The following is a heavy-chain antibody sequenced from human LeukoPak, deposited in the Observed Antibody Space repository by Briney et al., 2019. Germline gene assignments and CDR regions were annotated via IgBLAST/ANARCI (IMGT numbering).Heavy chain of an antibody. CDR1: GGSISSYY. V-gene: IGHV3-48*03. Sequence: LSLTCTVSGGSISSYYWNWVRQAPGKGLEWVSYISSSGSTIYYADSVKGRFTISRDNAKNSLYLQMNSLRAEDTAVYYCATLDSSREYFQHWGQGALVTVSS. J-gene: IGHJ1*01. D-gene: IGHD6-6*01. CDR2: ISSSGSTI. CDR3: ATLDSSREYFQH.